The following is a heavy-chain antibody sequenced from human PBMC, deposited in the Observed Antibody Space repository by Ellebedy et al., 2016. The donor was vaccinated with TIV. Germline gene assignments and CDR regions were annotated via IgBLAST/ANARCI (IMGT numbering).Heavy chain of an antibody. D-gene: IGHD4-17*01. Sequence: GGSLRLXXAASGFTFSDHYMDWVRQAPGKGLEWVSSISSISSYIYYADSVKGRFTISRDNAKNSLYLQMNSLRAEDTAVYYCARGGDDYWGQGTLVTVSA. CDR2: ISSISSYI. J-gene: IGHJ4*02. CDR3: ARGGDDY. V-gene: IGHV3-21*01. CDR1: GFTFSDHY.